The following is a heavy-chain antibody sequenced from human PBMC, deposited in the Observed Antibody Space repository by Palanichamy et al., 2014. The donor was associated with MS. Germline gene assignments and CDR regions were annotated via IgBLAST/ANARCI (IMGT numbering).Heavy chain of an antibody. Sequence: EVQLLESGGGLVQPGGSLRLSCAASGFTFSSYAMSWVRQAPGKGLERVSAISGSGGSTYYADSVKGRFTISRDNSKNTLYLQMNSLRAEDTAVYYCAKELLYYYGSGSYYPFDYWGQGTLVTVSS. CDR3: AKELLYYYGSGSYYPFDY. V-gene: IGHV3-23*01. D-gene: IGHD3-10*01. CDR1: GFTFSSYA. CDR2: ISGSGGST. J-gene: IGHJ4*02.